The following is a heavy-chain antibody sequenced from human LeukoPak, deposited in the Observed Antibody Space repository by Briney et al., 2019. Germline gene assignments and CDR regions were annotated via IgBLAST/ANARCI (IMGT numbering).Heavy chain of an antibody. D-gene: IGHD3-9*01. V-gene: IGHV3-74*01. Sequence: GGSLRLSRAASGFTFSSYWMHWVRQAPGKGLVWVSRINSDGSSTSYADSMKGRFTISRDNSKNTLYLQMNSLRAEDTAVYYCARDRQAERDDILTGYFDYWGQGTLVTVSS. CDR3: ARDRQAERDDILTGYFDY. CDR2: INSDGSST. CDR1: GFTFSSYW. J-gene: IGHJ4*02.